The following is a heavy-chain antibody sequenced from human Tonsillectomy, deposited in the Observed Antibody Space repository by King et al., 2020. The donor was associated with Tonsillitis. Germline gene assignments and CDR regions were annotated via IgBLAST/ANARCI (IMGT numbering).Heavy chain of an antibody. Sequence: VQLVESGGGVVQPGRSLRLSCAASGFTFSSYGMHWVRQAPGKGLEWVAGIWYDGSNKYYADSVKGRFTISRDNSKNTLYLQINSLRAEDTAVYYCARDRGEMATLDYWGQGTLVTVSS. D-gene: IGHD5-24*01. V-gene: IGHV3-33*01. CDR1: GFTFSSYG. CDR2: IWYDGSNK. CDR3: ARDRGEMATLDY. J-gene: IGHJ4*02.